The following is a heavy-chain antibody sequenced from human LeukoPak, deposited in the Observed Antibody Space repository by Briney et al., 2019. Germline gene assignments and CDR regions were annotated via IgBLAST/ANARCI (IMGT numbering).Heavy chain of an antibody. J-gene: IGHJ5*02. CDR3: ARGRGYCSGGSCYSYWFDP. CDR1: GESFSGYY. Sequence: SETLSLTCAVCGESFSGYYWSWIRQPPGKGLEWIGEINHSGSTNYNPSLKSRVTISVDTSKNQFSLKLSSVTAADTAVYYCARGRGYCSGGSCYSYWFDPWGQGTLVTVSS. D-gene: IGHD2-15*01. V-gene: IGHV4-34*01. CDR2: INHSGST.